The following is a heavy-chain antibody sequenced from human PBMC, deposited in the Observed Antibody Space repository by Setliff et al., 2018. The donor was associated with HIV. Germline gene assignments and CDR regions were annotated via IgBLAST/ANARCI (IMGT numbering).Heavy chain of an antibody. CDR1: GGTFSSYA. CDR2: IIPVFGTT. D-gene: IGHD3-22*01. J-gene: IGHJ4*02. Sequence: ASVKVSCKASGGTFSSYAISWVRQAPGQGLDWMGGIIPVFGTTNYAQKFQGRVTITADESTSTAYMELSSLRSEDTAVYYCARGGVYYYDSSGWSMDYWGQGTPVTVS. V-gene: IGHV1-69*13. CDR3: ARGGVYYYDSSGWSMDY.